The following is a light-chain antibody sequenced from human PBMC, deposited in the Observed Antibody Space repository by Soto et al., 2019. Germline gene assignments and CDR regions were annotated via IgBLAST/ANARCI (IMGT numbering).Light chain of an antibody. Sequence: DIQMTQSPTSVSASVGDTVTITCRASQDIGIWLAWYQQKPGEAPKLLIFAASSLQDGVPSRFSGSGSGTDFTLTISSLQSEDFATYFCQQANTVPSFGGGKKVQIK. V-gene: IGKV1-12*02. CDR2: AAS. J-gene: IGKJ4*01. CDR3: QQANTVPS. CDR1: QDIGIW.